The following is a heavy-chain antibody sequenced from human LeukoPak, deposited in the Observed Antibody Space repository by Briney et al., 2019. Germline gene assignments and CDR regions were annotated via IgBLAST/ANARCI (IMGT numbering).Heavy chain of an antibody. CDR2: INAGNGNT. D-gene: IGHD3-10*02. CDR1: GYTFTSYA. J-gene: IGHJ4*02. CDR3: ASMLASRGSLDY. V-gene: IGHV1-3*01. Sequence: ASVKVSCKASGYTFTSYAMHWVRQAPGQRLEWMGWINAGNGNTKYSQKFQGRVTITRDTSASTAYMELSSLRSEDTAAYYCASMLASRGSLDYWGQGTLVTVSS.